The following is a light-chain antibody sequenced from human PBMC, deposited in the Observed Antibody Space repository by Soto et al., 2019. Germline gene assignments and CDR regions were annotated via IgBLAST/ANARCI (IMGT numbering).Light chain of an antibody. Sequence: DIQMTRSPSSLSASLGDRATIMCGGSQSISIWLAWYQQKPGKAPKILIYKASSLESGVPSRFSGSGSGTEFTLTISSLQPDDFATYYCQQYSTYTPRTFGQGTKVDIK. J-gene: IGKJ1*01. CDR1: QSISIW. CDR3: QQYSTYTPRT. V-gene: IGKV1-5*03. CDR2: KAS.